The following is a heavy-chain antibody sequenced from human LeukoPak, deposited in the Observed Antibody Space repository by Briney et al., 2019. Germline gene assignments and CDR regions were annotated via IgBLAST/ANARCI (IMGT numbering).Heavy chain of an antibody. CDR2: IDCADSDT. J-gene: IGHJ4*02. CDR1: ASSSTNYC. D-gene: IGHD6-19*01. Sequence: ESLTITRKGSASSSTNYCVAWVRQITGKGLEWMGFIDCADSDTRYRPSFQGQVTISADKSTSTAYLQWRTRKLTATAMCYCARSDLRIAVGDTDYWGKGTLV. CDR3: ARSDLRIAVGDTDY. V-gene: IGHV5-51*01.